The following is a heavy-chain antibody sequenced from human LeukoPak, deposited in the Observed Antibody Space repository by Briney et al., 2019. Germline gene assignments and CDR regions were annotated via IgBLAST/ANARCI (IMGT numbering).Heavy chain of an antibody. J-gene: IGHJ4*02. Sequence: GGSLRLSCAASGFTFDDYAMHWVRQAPGKGLEWVSGISWNSGSIGYADSVKGRITISRDNAKNSLYLQMNSLRAEDTALYYCAKGGSGSYNFGYWGQGTLVTVSS. D-gene: IGHD3-10*01. V-gene: IGHV3-9*01. CDR3: AKGGSGSYNFGY. CDR2: ISWNSGSI. CDR1: GFTFDDYA.